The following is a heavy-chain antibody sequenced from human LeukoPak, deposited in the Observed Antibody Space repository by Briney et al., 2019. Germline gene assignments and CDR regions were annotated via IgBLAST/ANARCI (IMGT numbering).Heavy chain of an antibody. CDR2: IYYSGIT. J-gene: IGHJ4*02. D-gene: IGHD6-13*01. CDR1: GGAISNHY. V-gene: IGHV4-59*11. CDR3: ASSHLYSSSWYLSGRFDY. Sequence: SETLSLTCTVSGGAISNHYWSWIRQPPGKGLEWIGYIYYSGITTYNPSLKSRVAISVDTSKKQFPLKLSSVTAADTAVYYCASSHLYSSSWYLSGRFDYWGQGTLVTVSS.